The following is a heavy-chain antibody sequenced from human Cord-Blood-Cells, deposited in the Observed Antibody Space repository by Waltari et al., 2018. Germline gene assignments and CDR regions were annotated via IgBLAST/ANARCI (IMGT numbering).Heavy chain of an antibody. CDR2: IISIFGTA. J-gene: IGHJ3*02. Sequence: QLQLVQSGAEVRKPGSSVKVSCKASGGTFGSYAISWVRQAPGQGLEWMGGIISIFGTANYAQKFQGRVTITADKSTSTAYMELSSLRSKDTAVYYCARVGGYPNAFDIWGQGTMVTVSS. D-gene: IGHD2-15*01. CDR3: ARVGGYPNAFDI. CDR1: GGTFGSYA. V-gene: IGHV1-69*06.